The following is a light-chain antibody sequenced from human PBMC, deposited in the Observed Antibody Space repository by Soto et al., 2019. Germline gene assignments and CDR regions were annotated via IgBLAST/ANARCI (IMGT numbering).Light chain of an antibody. CDR1: QGISNY. J-gene: IGKJ1*01. V-gene: IGKV1-27*01. CDR2: AAS. CDR3: QKYNSAPQT. Sequence: DIQMTQSPSSLSASVGDRVTITCRASQGISNYLAWYQQKPGKVPKLLIYAASTLQSGVPSRFSCCGSGTDFTLTISSLQPEDVANYYCQKYNSAPQTFGQGTKVEIK.